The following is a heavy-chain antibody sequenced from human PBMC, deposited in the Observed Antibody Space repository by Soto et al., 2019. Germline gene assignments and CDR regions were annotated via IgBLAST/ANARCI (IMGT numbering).Heavy chain of an antibody. V-gene: IGHV3-21*01. CDR3: GRVYLTTTGTHYYGMDV. J-gene: IGHJ6*02. CDR2: ISSSGTHT. Sequence: EVQLVESGGGLVKPGGSLRLSCAASGFTFSSYSMNWVLQAPGKGLEWVSSISSSGTHTYYADSVKGRFTISRDNAKYSQYRQMNTVRAEDKAVYYCGRVYLTTTGTHYYGMDVWSQGTTVTVSS. CDR1: GFTFSSYS. D-gene: IGHD1-1*01.